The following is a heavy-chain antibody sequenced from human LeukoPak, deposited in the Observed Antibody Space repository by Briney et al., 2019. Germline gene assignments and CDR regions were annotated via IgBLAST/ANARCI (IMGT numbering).Heavy chain of an antibody. D-gene: IGHD3-22*01. CDR3: AKDLHYYDSSGYSY. J-gene: IGHJ4*02. V-gene: IGHV3-9*01. CDR2: ISWNSGSI. CDR1: GFTFDDYA. Sequence: QSGGSLRLSCAASGFTFDDYAMHWVRQAPGKGLEWVSGISWNSGSIGYADSVKGRFTISRDNAKNSLYLQMNSLRAEDTALYYCAKDLHYYDSSGYSYWGQGTLVTVSS.